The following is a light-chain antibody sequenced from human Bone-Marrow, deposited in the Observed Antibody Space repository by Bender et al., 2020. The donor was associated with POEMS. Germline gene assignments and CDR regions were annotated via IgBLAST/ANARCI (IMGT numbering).Light chain of an antibody. V-gene: IGLV1-47*02. Sequence: QSVLTQPPSASGTPGQRVTISCSGSSSNIGSQYVYWYQQLPGTAPKLLIYSSHRRPLEVPDRFSGSNSGNTATLTISGTQAMDEADYYCQAWDSTTVVFGGGTKLTVL. CDR3: QAWDSTTVV. CDR1: SSNIGSQY. J-gene: IGLJ2*01. CDR2: SSH.